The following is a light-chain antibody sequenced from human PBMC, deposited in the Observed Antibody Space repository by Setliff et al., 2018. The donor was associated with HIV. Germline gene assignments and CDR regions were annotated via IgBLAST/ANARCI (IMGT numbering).Light chain of an antibody. CDR2: EVS. V-gene: IGLV2-8*01. CDR1: SSDIGGYKY. CDR3: SSYGGYNNVV. Sequence: QSVLTQPPSASGPPGQSVTISCTGTSSDIGGYKYVSWYQQHPGKAPKLMIYEVSKRPSGVPDRFSGSKSGNTASLTVSGLQAEDEADYYCSSYGGYNNVVFGGGT. J-gene: IGLJ2*01.